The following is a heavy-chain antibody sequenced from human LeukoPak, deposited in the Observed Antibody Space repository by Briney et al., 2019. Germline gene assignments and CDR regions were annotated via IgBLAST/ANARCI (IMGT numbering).Heavy chain of an antibody. J-gene: IGHJ4*02. CDR3: APKGRWLQLQSYFDY. CDR2: ISYDGSNK. V-gene: IGHV3-30-3*01. D-gene: IGHD5-24*01. CDR1: GFTFSSYA. Sequence: GGSLRLSCAASGFTFSSYAMHWVRQAPGKGLEWVAVISYDGSNKYSADSVKGRFTISRDNSKNTLYLQMNTLRAEDTAVYYCAPKGRWLQLQSYFDYWGQGTLVTVSP.